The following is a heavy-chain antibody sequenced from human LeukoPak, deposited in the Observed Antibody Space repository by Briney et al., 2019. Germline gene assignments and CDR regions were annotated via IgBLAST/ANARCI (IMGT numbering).Heavy chain of an antibody. CDR2: IYYSGST. CDR1: GGSVSSGSYS. D-gene: IGHD3-10*01. V-gene: IGHV4-61*01. Sequence: TSETLSLTCTVSGGSVSSGSYSWIWIRQPPGKGLEWIGYIYYSGSTNYNPSLKSRVTISVDTSKNQFSLKLSSVTAADTAVYYCARGSSSGSYHPLDPWGQGTLVTVSS. J-gene: IGHJ5*02. CDR3: ARGSSSGSYHPLDP.